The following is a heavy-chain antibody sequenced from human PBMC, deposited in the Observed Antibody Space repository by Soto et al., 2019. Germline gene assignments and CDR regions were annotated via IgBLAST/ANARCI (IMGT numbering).Heavy chain of an antibody. D-gene: IGHD1-1*01. V-gene: IGHV3-7*01. CDR1: GFTFSSYW. CDR3: ARVQLYYYYYMDV. Sequence: GGSLRLSCAASGFTFSSYWMSWVRQAPGKGLEWVANIKQDGSEKYYVESVKGRFTISRDNAKNSLYLQMNSLRAEDTAVYYCARVQLYYYYYMDVWGKGTTVTVSS. J-gene: IGHJ6*03. CDR2: IKQDGSEK.